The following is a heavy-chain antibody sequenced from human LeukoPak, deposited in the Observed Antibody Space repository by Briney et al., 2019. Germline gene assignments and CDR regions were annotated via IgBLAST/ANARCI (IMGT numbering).Heavy chain of an antibody. CDR2: ISDSGGNT. CDR3: ARDLAILYYGSGSYSGAFDI. Sequence: GGSLRLSCAASGFTFSSYAMSWVRQAPGKGLEWFSAISDSGGNTYYADSVKGRFTISRDNSKNTLYVQMNSLRAEDTAVYYCARDLAILYYGSGSYSGAFDIWGQGTMVTVSS. V-gene: IGHV3-23*01. CDR1: GFTFSSYA. J-gene: IGHJ3*02. D-gene: IGHD3-10*01.